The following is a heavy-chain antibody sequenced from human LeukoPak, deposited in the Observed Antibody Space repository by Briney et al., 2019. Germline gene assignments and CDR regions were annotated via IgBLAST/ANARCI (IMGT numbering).Heavy chain of an antibody. V-gene: IGHV4-34*01. D-gene: IGHD6-13*01. CDR3: ARVSQLVAWFDP. CDR2: INHSGST. Sequence: SEILSLTCAVYGGSFSGYYWSWIRQPPGKGLEWIGEINHSGSTNYNPSLKSRVTISVDTSKNQFSLKLSSVTAADTAVYYCARVSQLVAWFDPWGQGTLVTVSS. J-gene: IGHJ5*02. CDR1: GGSFSGYY.